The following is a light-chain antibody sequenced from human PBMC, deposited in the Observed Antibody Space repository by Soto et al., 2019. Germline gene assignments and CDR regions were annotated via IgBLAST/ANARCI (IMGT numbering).Light chain of an antibody. CDR2: DVS. Sequence: EIILTQSPATLSLSPGDRATLSCSASQSVSHYLALYQQQPGQAPRLLIYDVSNRATGIPARFSGSGSGTAFTLTISSLEPEDFAVYFCQQRSEWPLCTFGQGTKLETK. J-gene: IGKJ2*02. CDR3: QQRSEWPLCT. V-gene: IGKV3-11*01. CDR1: QSVSHY.